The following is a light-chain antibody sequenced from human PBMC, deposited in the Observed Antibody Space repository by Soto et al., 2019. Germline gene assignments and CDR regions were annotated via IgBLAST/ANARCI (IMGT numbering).Light chain of an antibody. CDR2: EVS. CDR1: SSDVGGYNY. CDR3: SSYTSSSTYV. Sequence: QSVLTQPASVSASPGQSITISCTGTSSDVGGYNYVAWYQQHPGKAPKLMIYEVSNRPSGVSNRFSGSKSGNTASLTISGLQAEDEADYYCSSYTSSSTYVFGTGTQLTVL. V-gene: IGLV2-14*01. J-gene: IGLJ1*01.